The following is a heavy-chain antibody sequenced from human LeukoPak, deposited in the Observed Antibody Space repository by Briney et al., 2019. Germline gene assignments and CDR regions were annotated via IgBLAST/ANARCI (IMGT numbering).Heavy chain of an antibody. Sequence: SETLSLTCTVSGGSISSSSYYWGWIRQPPGKGLEWIGSIYYSGSTYYNPSLKSRVTISVDTSKNQFSLKLSSVTAADTAVYYCARAPVARQYSSSWFLYYGMDVWGQGTTVTVSS. CDR1: GGSISSSSYY. J-gene: IGHJ6*02. V-gene: IGHV4-39*01. CDR2: IYYSGST. D-gene: IGHD6-13*01. CDR3: ARAPVARQYSSSWFLYYGMDV.